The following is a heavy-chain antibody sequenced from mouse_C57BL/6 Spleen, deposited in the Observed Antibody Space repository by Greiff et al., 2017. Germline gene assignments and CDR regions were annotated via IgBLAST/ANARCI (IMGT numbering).Heavy chain of an antibody. CDR2: INPNNGGT. CDR3: APFITTVVAFDY. Sequence: EVQLQQSGPELVKPGASVKISCKASGYTFTDYYMNWVKQSHGKSLEWIGDINPNNGGTSYNQKFKGKATLTVDKSSSTAYMELRSLTSEDSAVYYCAPFITTVVAFDYWGQGTTRTVSS. CDR1: GYTFTDYY. J-gene: IGHJ2*01. V-gene: IGHV1-26*01. D-gene: IGHD1-1*01.